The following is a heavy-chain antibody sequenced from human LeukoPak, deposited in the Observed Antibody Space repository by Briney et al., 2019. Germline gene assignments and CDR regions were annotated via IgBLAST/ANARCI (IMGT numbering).Heavy chain of an antibody. CDR1: GFTFSSYA. CDR3: AKDRERRRITIFGVVIIGSFDY. J-gene: IGHJ4*02. D-gene: IGHD3-3*01. Sequence: GGSLRLSSAASGFTFSSYAMSWVRQAPGQGLEGVSAIRGSGGSTYYADSGKGRFTNSRDNSKNTLYLQMNSLRAEDTAVYYCAKDRERRRITIFGVVIIGSFDYWGQGTLVTVSS. V-gene: IGHV3-23*01. CDR2: IRGSGGST.